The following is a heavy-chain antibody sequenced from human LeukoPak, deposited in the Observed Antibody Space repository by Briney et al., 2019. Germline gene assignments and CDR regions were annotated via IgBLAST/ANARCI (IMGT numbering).Heavy chain of an antibody. CDR1: GYTFTSYA. V-gene: IGHV7-4-1*02. CDR2: INTNTGNP. J-gene: IGHJ6*02. CDR3: GRGTYYYDSSGPPESGMDV. Sequence: ASVKVSCKASGYTFTSYAMNWVRQAPGQGLEWMGWINTNTGNPTYAQGFTGRFVFSLDTSVSTAYLQISSLKAEDTAVYYCGRGTYYYDSSGPPESGMDVWGQGTTVTVSS. D-gene: IGHD3-22*01.